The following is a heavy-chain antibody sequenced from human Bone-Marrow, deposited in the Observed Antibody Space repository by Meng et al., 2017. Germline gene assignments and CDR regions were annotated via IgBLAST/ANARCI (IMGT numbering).Heavy chain of an antibody. CDR1: GGSFSGYY. Sequence: QVQLLQWGAGLLKPSETLSLPCAVYGGSFSGYYWSWIRQPPGKGLEWIGEINHSGSTNYNPSLKSRVTISVDTSKNQFSLKLSSVTAADTAVYYCARGRGTMPYWYFDLWGRGTLVTVSS. CDR3: ARGRGTMPYWYFDL. D-gene: IGHD2-2*01. V-gene: IGHV4-34*01. CDR2: INHSGST. J-gene: IGHJ2*01.